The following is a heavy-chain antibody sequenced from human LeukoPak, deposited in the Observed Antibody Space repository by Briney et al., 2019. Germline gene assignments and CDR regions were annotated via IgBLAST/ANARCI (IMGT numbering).Heavy chain of an antibody. J-gene: IGHJ5*02. CDR2: IYYSGST. V-gene: IGHV4-59*01. CDR1: GGSISSYY. D-gene: IGHD3-3*01. Sequence: SEALSLTCTVSGGSISSYYWSWIRQPPGKGLEWIGYIYYSGSTNYNPSLKSRVTISVDTSKNQFSLKLSSVTAADTAVYYCARDSRDFWSGYYRFDPWGQGTLVTDSS. CDR3: ARDSRDFWSGYYRFDP.